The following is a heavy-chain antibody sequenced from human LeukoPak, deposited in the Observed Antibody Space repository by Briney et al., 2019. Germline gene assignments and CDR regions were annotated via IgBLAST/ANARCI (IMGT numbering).Heavy chain of an antibody. CDR3: AREGLTTVTPLDF. V-gene: IGHV1-2*02. CDR1: GYTFTDYY. CDR2: INPNSGGT. Sequence: ASVKLSCKTSGYTFTDYYMHWVRQAPGQGLEWMGWINPNSGGTNYAQKFQGRVTMTRDTSINTAYMELSRLRSDDTAVYYCAREGLTTVTPLDFWGQGTLVTVSS. D-gene: IGHD4-17*01. J-gene: IGHJ4*02.